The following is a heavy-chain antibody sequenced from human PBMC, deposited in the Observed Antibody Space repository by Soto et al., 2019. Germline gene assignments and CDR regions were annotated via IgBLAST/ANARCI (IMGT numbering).Heavy chain of an antibody. J-gene: IGHJ4*02. V-gene: IGHV4-31*03. CDR1: GGSVSSGSYS. Sequence: SETLPLTCPVSGGSVSSGSYSWSWICQHPGKGLECIGYISYSGRTYYNPSLKSRLTISVDTSKNQFSLKRTSITAADTAVYYCARYLFSDTWSKFDYWGPGTMVTVSS. D-gene: IGHD2-8*02. CDR3: ARYLFSDTWSKFDY. CDR2: ISYSGRT.